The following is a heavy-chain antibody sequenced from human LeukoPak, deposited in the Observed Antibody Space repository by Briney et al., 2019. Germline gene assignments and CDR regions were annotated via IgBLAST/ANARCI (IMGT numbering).Heavy chain of an antibody. V-gene: IGHV4-61*01. J-gene: IGHJ4*02. CDR2: IYYSGST. Sequence: SETLSLTCTVSGGSVSSGSYYWNWIRQPPGKGLEWIGYIYYSGSTNYNPSLKSRVTISVDTYKNQFSLKLSSVTAADTAVYYCARGDYYGSGVDYWGQGTLVTVSS. CDR3: ARGDYYGSGVDY. CDR1: GGSVSSGSYY. D-gene: IGHD3-10*01.